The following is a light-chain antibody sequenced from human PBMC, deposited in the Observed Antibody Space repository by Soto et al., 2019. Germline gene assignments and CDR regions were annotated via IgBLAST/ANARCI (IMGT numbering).Light chain of an antibody. CDR1: QSVSSSD. CDR2: DAS. J-gene: IGKJ1*01. CDR3: QQYGSSVRT. Sequence: EVVLTQSPGTLSLSPGERATLSCRASQSVSSSDLVRYQQKPGQAHRLLIYDASSRATGIPDRFSGSGSGTDFTLTISRLEPEDVADYYCQQYGSSVRTFGQGTEVEVK. V-gene: IGKV3-20*01.